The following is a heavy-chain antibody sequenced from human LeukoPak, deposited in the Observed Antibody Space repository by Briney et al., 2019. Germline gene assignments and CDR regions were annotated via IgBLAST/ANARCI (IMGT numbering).Heavy chain of an antibody. J-gene: IGHJ5*02. V-gene: IGHV3-48*03. CDR3: ARASDPWLQLT. CDR1: GFTFSSYE. CDR2: ISSSGSTI. D-gene: IGHD5-24*01. Sequence: PGGSLRLSCAASGFTFSSYEMNWVRQAPGKGLEWVSYISSSGSTIYYADSVKGRFTISRDNAQTSLYLQMSSLRAEDTAVYYCARASDPWLQLTWGQGTLVTVSS.